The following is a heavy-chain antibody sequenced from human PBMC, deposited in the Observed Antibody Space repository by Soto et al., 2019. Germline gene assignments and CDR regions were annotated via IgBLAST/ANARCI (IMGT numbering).Heavy chain of an antibody. CDR1: RGSVSSDLFY. D-gene: IGHD3-10*01. CDR3: AREKRAGNWGDS. V-gene: IGHV4-61*01. J-gene: IGHJ5*01. CDR2: IYNSRST. Sequence: QVQLQESGPGLLRPSETLSLTCAVSRGSVSSDLFYWSWIRQPPGKGLGWIGYIYNSRSTNYNTSLKTRVTLSPHTPNTRFLLKLTSVTAADAAVYYCAREKRAGNWGDSWGQGTVVTASS.